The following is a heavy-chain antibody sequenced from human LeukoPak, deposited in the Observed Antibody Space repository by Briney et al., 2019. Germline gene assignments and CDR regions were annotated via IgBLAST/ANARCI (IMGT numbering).Heavy chain of an antibody. J-gene: IGHJ3*02. V-gene: IGHV4-34*01. Sequence: SETLSLTCAVYGGSFSGYYWSWIRQPPGKGLEWIGEINHSGSTNYNPSLKSRVTISVDTSKNQFSLKLSSVTAANTAVYYCAREMATIRRISVAFDIWGQGTMVTVSS. CDR3: AREMATIRRISVAFDI. D-gene: IGHD5-24*01. CDR2: INHSGST. CDR1: GGSFSGYY.